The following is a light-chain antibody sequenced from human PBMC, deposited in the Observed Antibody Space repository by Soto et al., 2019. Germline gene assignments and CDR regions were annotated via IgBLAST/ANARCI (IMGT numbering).Light chain of an antibody. CDR2: GDD. CDR1: SSNIGTYT. CDR3: ASWDDRLNGPV. V-gene: IGLV1-44*01. J-gene: IGLJ3*02. Sequence: QLVLTQPPSASGTPGQRVTISCSGTSSNIGTYTVNWYQQLPGTAPKLLIYGDDQRPSGVPDRFSGSKSGTSASLAISGLQPEDEVDYYCASWDDRLNGPVFGGGTKLTVL.